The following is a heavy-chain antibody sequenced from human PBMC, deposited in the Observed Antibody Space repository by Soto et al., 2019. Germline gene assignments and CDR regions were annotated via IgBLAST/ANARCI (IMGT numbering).Heavy chain of an antibody. J-gene: IGHJ4*02. CDR2: ISGSGGNT. D-gene: IGHD6-25*01. CDR3: AKGGQRRGGGYFDY. Sequence: EVPLLESGGGLVQPGGSLRLSCAASGFTFSSYAMSWVRQAPGKGLEWVSGISGSGGNTYYADSVKGRFTISRDNSKNTLYLKMNSRGAEDTALYYGAKGGQRRGGGYFDYWGQGTLVTVSS. V-gene: IGHV3-23*01. CDR1: GFTFSSYA.